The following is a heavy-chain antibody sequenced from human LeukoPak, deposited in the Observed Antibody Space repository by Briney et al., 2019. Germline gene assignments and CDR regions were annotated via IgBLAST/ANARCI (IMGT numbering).Heavy chain of an antibody. Sequence: SETLSLTCSVSGGSIGTNYWSWIRQVPGKGLEWIGYSSYSGSTNYNPSLNSRVTISLDTSKNQFSLKLSSVTAADTAVFYCARGYSSIRGWFDPWGQGTPVTVSS. CDR3: ARGYSSIRGWFDP. CDR1: GGSIGTNY. D-gene: IGHD6-13*01. V-gene: IGHV4-59*01. J-gene: IGHJ5*02. CDR2: SSYSGST.